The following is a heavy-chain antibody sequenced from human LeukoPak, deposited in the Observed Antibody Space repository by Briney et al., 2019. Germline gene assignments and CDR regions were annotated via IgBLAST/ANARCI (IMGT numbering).Heavy chain of an antibody. V-gene: IGHV1-2*02. J-gene: IGHJ3*02. D-gene: IGHD3-22*01. CDR2: INPNSGGT. CDR3: ARDLTWGRYYYDSSGYYPPGAFDI. Sequence: GASVKVSCKASGYTFTSYYMHWVRQAPGQGLEWMGWINPNSGGTNYAQKFQGRVTMTRDTSISTAYMELSRLRSDDTAVYYCARDLTWGRYYYDSSGYYPPGAFDIWGQGTMVTVSS. CDR1: GYTFTSYY.